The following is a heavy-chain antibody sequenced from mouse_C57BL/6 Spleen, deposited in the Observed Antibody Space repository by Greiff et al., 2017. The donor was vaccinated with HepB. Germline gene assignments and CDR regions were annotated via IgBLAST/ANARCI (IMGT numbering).Heavy chain of an antibody. D-gene: IGHD2-4*01. V-gene: IGHV1-63*01. CDR1: GYTFTNYW. CDR3: ASYDYDGYAMDY. CDR2: IYPGGGYT. Sequence: VMLVESGAELVRPGTSVKMSCKASGYTFTNYWIGWAKQRPGHGLEWIGDIYPGGGYTNYNEKFKGKATLTADKSSSTAYMQFSSLTSEDSAIYYCASYDYDGYAMDYWGQGTSVTVSS. J-gene: IGHJ4*01.